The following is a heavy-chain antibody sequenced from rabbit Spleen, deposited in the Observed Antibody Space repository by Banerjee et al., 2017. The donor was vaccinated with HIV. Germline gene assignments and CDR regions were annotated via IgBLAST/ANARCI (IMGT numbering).Heavy chain of an antibody. D-gene: IGHD8-1*01. CDR1: GFSFSSSYW. V-gene: IGHV1S40*01. CDR3: ARDSGSSFSSYGMDL. J-gene: IGHJ6*01. Sequence: QSLEESGGGLVQPGASLTFTCTASGFSFSSSYWICWVRQAPGKGLEWIACIYAGSSGSSYYASWAKGRFTISKTSSTTVTLQMTSLTAADTATYFCARDSGSSFSSYGMDLWGQGTLVTVS. CDR2: IYAGSSGSS.